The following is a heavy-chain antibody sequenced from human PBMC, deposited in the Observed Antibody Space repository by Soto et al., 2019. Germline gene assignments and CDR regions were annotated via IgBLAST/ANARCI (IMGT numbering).Heavy chain of an antibody. CDR2: ISPNNGGT. J-gene: IGHJ6*02. CDR1: GYTFTSYG. Sequence: GASVKVSCKASGYTFTSYGISWVRQAPGQGLEWMGWISPNNGGTNYAQKFQGWVTMTRDTSISTAYMELSRLRSDDTAVYYCARDYGSSGYGMDVWGQGTTVTVSS. V-gene: IGHV1-2*04. CDR3: ARDYGSSGYGMDV. D-gene: IGHD3-22*01.